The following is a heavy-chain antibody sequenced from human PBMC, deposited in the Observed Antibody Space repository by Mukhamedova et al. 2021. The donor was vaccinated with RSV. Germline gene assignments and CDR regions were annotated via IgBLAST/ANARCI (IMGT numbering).Heavy chain of an antibody. Sequence: EWVAHINEGGGDKYYVQSVKGRFTISRDNVRNSLSLEMNSLTIEDTAVYYCVNWAPVGNYWGQGTQVIVSS. J-gene: IGHJ4*02. V-gene: IGHV3-7*01. CDR2: INEGGGDK. D-gene: IGHD7-27*01. CDR3: VNWAPVGNY.